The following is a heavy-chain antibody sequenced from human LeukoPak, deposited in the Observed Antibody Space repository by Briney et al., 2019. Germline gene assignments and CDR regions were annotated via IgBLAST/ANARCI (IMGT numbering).Heavy chain of an antibody. V-gene: IGHV1-3*03. CDR2: INAGNGNT. Sequence: GASVKVSCKASGYTFTSYAMHWVRQAPGQRLEWMGWINAGNGNTKYSQEFQGRVTITRDTSASTAYMELSSLRSEDMAVCYCARARWGLLVYPIFDYWGQGTLVTVSS. CDR1: GYTFTSYA. CDR3: ARARWGLLVYPIFDY. J-gene: IGHJ4*02. D-gene: IGHD1-26*01.